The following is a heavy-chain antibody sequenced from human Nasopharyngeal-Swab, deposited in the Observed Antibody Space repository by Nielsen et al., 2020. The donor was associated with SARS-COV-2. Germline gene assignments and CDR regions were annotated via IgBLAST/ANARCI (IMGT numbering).Heavy chain of an antibody. J-gene: IGHJ4*02. D-gene: IGHD3-16*01. CDR1: GFTFSTSW. CDR2: TNTDGSST. V-gene: IGHV3-74*01. CDR3: TRSFGGASEY. Sequence: GESLKISCAASGFTFSTSWMHWVRQAPGKGLVWVSRTNTDGSSTDYADSVKGRFTISRDNAKNTLYLQMNSLRAEDTAVYYCTRSFGGASEYWGQGTLVTVSS.